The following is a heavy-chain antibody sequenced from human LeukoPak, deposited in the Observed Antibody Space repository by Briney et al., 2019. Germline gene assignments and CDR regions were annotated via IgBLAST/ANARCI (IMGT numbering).Heavy chain of an antibody. CDR2: INYSGST. J-gene: IGHJ4*02. Sequence: SATLSLTCTVSGGSISSSSYYWGRIRPSPGKELEWIGSINYSGSTYYNPSIKSRSTVSVDTTKNQSSHKLCTVTAADTAVDYCARHGYYYGSGSYSFDYWGQGTLVTVSS. D-gene: IGHD3-10*01. CDR1: GGSISSSSYY. V-gene: IGHV4-39*01. CDR3: ARHGYYYGSGSYSFDY.